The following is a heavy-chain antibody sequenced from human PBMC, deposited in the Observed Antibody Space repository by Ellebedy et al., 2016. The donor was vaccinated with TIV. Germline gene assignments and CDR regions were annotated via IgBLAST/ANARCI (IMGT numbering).Heavy chain of an antibody. CDR1: GFTFSNYA. J-gene: IGHJ4*02. V-gene: IGHV3-23*01. CDR3: AKPTNYVWGSYYF. D-gene: IGHD3-16*01. CDR2: VTGNGATT. Sequence: GESLKISCAASGFTFSNYAMTWVRQAPGKGLEWVSSVTGNGATTYYADFVKGRFTISRDNSKNTLDLQMSSLRAEDTALYFCAKPTNYVWGSYYFWGLGTLVTVSS.